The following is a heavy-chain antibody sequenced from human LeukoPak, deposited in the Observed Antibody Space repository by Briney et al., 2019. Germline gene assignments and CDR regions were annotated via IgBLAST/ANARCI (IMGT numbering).Heavy chain of an antibody. CDR1: GFTFSSYW. D-gene: IGHD3-3*01. CDR2: IKQDGSEK. CDR3: ARANYDFWSGYCNFDY. J-gene: IGHJ4*02. Sequence: GGSLRLSCAASGFTFSSYWMSWVRQAPGNGLEWVANIKQDGSEKYYVDSVKGRFTISRDNAKNSLYLQMNSLRAEDTAVYYCARANYDFWSGYCNFDYWGQGTLVTVSS. V-gene: IGHV3-7*01.